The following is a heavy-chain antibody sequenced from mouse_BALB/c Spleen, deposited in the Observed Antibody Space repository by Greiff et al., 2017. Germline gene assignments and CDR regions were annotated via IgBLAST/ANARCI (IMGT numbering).Heavy chain of an antibody. CDR3: ARRGYGNYERVWFAY. J-gene: IGHJ3*01. Sequence: VQLQQSGAELAKPGASVKMSCKASGYTFTSYVMHWVKQKPGQGLEWIGYINPYNDGTKYNEKFKGKATLTSDKSSSTAYMELSSLTSEDSAVYYCARRGYGNYERVWFAYWGQGTLVTVSA. CDR2: INPYNDGT. CDR1: GYTFTSYV. D-gene: IGHD2-10*02. V-gene: IGHV1-14*01.